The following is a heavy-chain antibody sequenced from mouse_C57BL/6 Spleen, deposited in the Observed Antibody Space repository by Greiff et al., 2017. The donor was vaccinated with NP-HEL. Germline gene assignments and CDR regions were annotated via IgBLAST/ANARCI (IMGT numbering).Heavy chain of an antibody. Sequence: EVQRVESGGGLVQPGGSLKLSCAASGFTFSDYYMYWVRQTPEKRLEWVAYLSNVGGSTYYPDTVKGPFTISSDNAKHTLYRQMSRLKSEDTAMYYCARPPVVAPYYAMDYWGQGTSVTVAS. V-gene: IGHV5-12*01. CDR3: ARPPVVAPYYAMDY. CDR2: LSNVGGST. CDR1: GFTFSDYY. D-gene: IGHD1-1*01. J-gene: IGHJ4*01.